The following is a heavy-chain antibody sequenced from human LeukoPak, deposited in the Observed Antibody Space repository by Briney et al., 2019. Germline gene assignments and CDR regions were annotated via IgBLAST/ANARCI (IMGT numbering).Heavy chain of an antibody. CDR2: IRSKANSYAT. D-gene: IGHD2-2*01. V-gene: IGHV3-73*01. CDR1: GFTFSGSA. CDR3: ATDIVVVPAAITGGDAFDI. J-gene: IGHJ3*02. Sequence: GGSLRLSCAASGFTFSGSAMHWVRQASGKGLEWVGRIRSKANSYATAYAASVKGRFTISRDNSKNTLYLQMNSLRAEDTAVYYCATDIVVVPAAITGGDAFDIWGQGTMVTVSS.